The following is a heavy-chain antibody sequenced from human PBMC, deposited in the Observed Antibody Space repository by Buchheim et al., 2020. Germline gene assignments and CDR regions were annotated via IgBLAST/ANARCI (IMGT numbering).Heavy chain of an antibody. CDR1: GFTFSTYG. CDR2: VSYDGSTT. Sequence: QVQLVESGGGVVQPGRSLRLSCTASGFTFSTYGLHWVRQAPGKGLEWVAVVSYDGSTTQYADSVKGRFTISRDNSNNMAYLQMNSLRAEDTAVYYCATGLYYYGSGIVVDYWGQGTL. J-gene: IGHJ4*02. V-gene: IGHV3-30*03. CDR3: ATGLYYYGSGIVVDY. D-gene: IGHD3-10*01.